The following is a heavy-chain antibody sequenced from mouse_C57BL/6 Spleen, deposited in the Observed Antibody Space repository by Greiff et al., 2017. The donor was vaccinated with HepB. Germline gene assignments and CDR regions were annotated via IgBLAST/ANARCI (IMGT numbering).Heavy chain of an antibody. CDR3: ARGYYGSSYLAWFAY. D-gene: IGHD1-1*01. J-gene: IGHJ3*01. CDR2: IDPEDGET. V-gene: IGHV14-2*01. Sequence: EVKLVESGADLVKPGASVKLSCTASGFNIKDYYMHWVKQRTEQGLEWIGRIDPEDGETKYAPKFQGKATITADTSSNTAYLQLSSLTSEDTAVYYCARGYYGSSYLAWFAYWGQGTLVTVSA. CDR1: GFNIKDYY.